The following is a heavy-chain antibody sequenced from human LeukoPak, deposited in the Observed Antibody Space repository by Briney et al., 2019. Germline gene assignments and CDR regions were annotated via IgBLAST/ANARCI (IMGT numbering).Heavy chain of an antibody. CDR3: ARAGRDGYNFSLFSFDY. CDR2: IYYSVST. J-gene: IGHJ4*02. CDR1: GGSISSYY. Sequence: PSETLSLTCTVSGGSISSYYWSWIRQPPGKGLEWIGYIYYSVSTNYNPSLKSRVTISVDTSKNQFSLKLSSVTAADTAVYYCARAGRDGYNFSLFSFDYWGQGTLVTVSS. V-gene: IGHV4-59*01. D-gene: IGHD5-24*01.